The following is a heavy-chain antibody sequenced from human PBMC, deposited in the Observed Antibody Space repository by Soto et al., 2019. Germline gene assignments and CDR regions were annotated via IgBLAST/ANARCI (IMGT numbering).Heavy chain of an antibody. J-gene: IGHJ5*02. CDR3: ARVTTVTNWFDP. CDR2: IYYSGST. V-gene: IGHV4-59*01. D-gene: IGHD4-4*01. CDR1: GGSISSYY. Sequence: SETLSLTCTVSGGSISSYYWSWIRQPPGKGLEWIGYIYYSGSTNYNPSLKSRVTISVDTSKNQFSLKLSSVTAADTAVYYCARVTTVTNWFDPWGQGTLVTVSS.